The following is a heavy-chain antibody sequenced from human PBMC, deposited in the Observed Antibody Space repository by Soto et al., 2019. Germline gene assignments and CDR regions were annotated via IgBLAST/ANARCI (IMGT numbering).Heavy chain of an antibody. CDR3: ARAVDRAISDIWFDP. Sequence: GPTLVNPTDTLTLTCTVSGFSLSNAGMGVSWIRQPPGKALEWLAHIFSSDEKSYRTSLETRLTVSKDTSKSQVVLTMTNMDPLDTATYYCARAVDRAISDIWFDPWGQGTQVTVSS. V-gene: IGHV2-26*01. J-gene: IGHJ5*02. CDR2: IFSSDEK. CDR1: GFSLSNAGMG. D-gene: IGHD5-18*01.